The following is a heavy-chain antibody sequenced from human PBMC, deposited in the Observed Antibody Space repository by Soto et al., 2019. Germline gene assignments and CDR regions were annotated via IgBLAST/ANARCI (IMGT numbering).Heavy chain of an antibody. CDR1: GGSFSGYY. J-gene: IGHJ6*02. Sequence: PSETLSLTCAVSGGSFSGYYWSWIRQPPGKGLEWIGEIKHSGSTNNNPSLKSRVTISVDKSKNQFSLKLSSVTAADTAVYYCARSPDSSGYYPRWYYYGMDVWGQGTTVTV. V-gene: IGHV4-34*01. CDR3: ARSPDSSGYYPRWYYYGMDV. D-gene: IGHD3-22*01. CDR2: IKHSGST.